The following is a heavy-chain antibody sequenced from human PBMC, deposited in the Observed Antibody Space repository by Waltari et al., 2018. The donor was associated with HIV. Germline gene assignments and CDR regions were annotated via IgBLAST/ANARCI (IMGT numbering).Heavy chain of an antibody. J-gene: IGHJ6*02. Sequence: EVQLVESGGGLVKPGGSLGLSCAASGFIVTDAWMTWVRQAPGKGLEWVGRIKRNSDGRTIDYAAPVKGRFTILRDDSKNTLHLQMNNLKTEDTAVYYCTASGVWGQGTTVTVSS. CDR3: TASGV. CDR2: IKRNSDGRTI. D-gene: IGHD3-10*01. CDR1: GFIVTDAW. V-gene: IGHV3-15*01.